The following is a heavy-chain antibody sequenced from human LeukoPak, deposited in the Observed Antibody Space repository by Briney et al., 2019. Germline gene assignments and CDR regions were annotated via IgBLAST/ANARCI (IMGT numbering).Heavy chain of an antibody. Sequence: GGSLRLSCAASGFTFSSYAMSWVRQAPGKGLEWVSAISGSGGSTYYADSVKGRFTISRDNSKNTLYVQMNSLRAEDTAVYYCAKDLTGDYYFDYWGQGTLVTVSS. CDR3: AKDLTGDYYFDY. CDR1: GFTFSSYA. J-gene: IGHJ4*02. CDR2: ISGSGGST. V-gene: IGHV3-23*01. D-gene: IGHD4-17*01.